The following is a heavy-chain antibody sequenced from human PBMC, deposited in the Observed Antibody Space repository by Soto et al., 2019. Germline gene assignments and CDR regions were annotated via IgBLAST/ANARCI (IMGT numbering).Heavy chain of an antibody. V-gene: IGHV4-39*01. CDR2: IYYSGST. J-gene: IGHJ4*02. Sequence: SETLSLTCTVSGGSISSYYWGWIRQPPGKGLEWIGSIYYSGSTYYNPSLKSRVTISVDTSKNQFSLKLSSVTAADTAVYYCARAPAMVRGVIIDFDYWGQGTLVTVSS. D-gene: IGHD3-10*01. CDR1: GGSISSYY. CDR3: ARAPAMVRGVIIDFDY.